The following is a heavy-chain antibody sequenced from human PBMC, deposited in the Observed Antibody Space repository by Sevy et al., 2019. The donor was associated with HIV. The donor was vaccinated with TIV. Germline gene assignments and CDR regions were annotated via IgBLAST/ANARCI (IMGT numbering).Heavy chain of an antibody. J-gene: IGHJ3*02. CDR1: GGSISSYY. V-gene: IGHV4-59*01. CDR2: IYYSGST. D-gene: IGHD3-22*01. Sequence: SETLSLTCTVSGGSISSYYWSWIRQPPGKGLEWIGYIYYSGSTNYNPSLKSRVTISVDTSKNQFSLKLSSVTAADTAVYYCARGPGGIYYDSSGRKGAFDIWGQGTMVTVSS. CDR3: ARGPGGIYYDSSGRKGAFDI.